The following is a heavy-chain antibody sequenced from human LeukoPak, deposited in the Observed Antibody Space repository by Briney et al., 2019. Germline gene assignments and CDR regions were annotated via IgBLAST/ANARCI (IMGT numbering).Heavy chain of an antibody. CDR2: ISSSGSTI. CDR3: ARDVPYSGPGFDP. CDR1: GFTFSSYE. Sequence: GGSLRLSCAASGFTFSSYEMNWVRQAPGKGLEWVSYISSSGSTIYYADSVKGRFTISRDNAKNSLYLQMNSLRAEDTAVYYCARDVPYSGPGFDPWGQGTLVTVSS. V-gene: IGHV3-48*03. J-gene: IGHJ5*02. D-gene: IGHD1-26*01.